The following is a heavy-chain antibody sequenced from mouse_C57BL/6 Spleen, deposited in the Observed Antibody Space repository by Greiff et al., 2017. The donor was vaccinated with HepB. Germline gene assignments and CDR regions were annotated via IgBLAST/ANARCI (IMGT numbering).Heavy chain of an antibody. V-gene: IGHV5-9-1*02. D-gene: IGHD1-1*01. CDR1: GFTFSSYA. CDR3: TREGYYYGSSPYYAMDY. J-gene: IGHJ4*01. Sequence: EVKLVESGAGLVKPGGSLKLSCAASGFTFSSYAMSWVRQTPEKRLEWVAYISSGGDYIYYADTVKGRFTISRDNARNTLYLQMSSLKSEDTAMYYCTREGYYYGSSPYYAMDYWGQGTSVTVSS. CDR2: ISSGGDYI.